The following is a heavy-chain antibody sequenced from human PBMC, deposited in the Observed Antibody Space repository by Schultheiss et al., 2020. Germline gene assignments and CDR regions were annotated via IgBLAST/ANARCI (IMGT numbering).Heavy chain of an antibody. D-gene: IGHD2-15*01. CDR2: ISWNSGSI. CDR1: GFTFDDYA. CDR3: AKDLTYCSGGSCYKALDY. Sequence: GGSLRLSCAASGFTFDDYAMHWVRQAPGKGLEWVSGISWNSGSIGYADSVKGRFTISRDNAKNSLYLQMNSLRAEDTALYYCAKDLTYCSGGSCYKALDYWGQGTLVTVSS. J-gene: IGHJ4*02. V-gene: IGHV3-9*01.